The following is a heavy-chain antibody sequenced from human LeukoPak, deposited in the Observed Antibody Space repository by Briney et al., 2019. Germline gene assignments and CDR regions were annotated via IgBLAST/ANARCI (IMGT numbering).Heavy chain of an antibody. CDR2: VHGDGYSI. CDR1: GFPFSSYA. J-gene: IGHJ4*02. CDR3: ARAQVGAPTDF. D-gene: IGHD1-26*01. Sequence: PGGSLRLSCAASGFPFSSYAMYRVRQAPGKGLVWVARVHGDGYSISYADSVRGRFTISRDNAKDTLYLHMNSLRPEDTAVYYCARAQVGAPTDFWGQGTLVTVSS. V-gene: IGHV3-74*01.